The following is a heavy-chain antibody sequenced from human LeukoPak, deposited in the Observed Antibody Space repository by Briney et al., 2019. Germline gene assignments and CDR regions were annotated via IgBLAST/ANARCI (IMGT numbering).Heavy chain of an antibody. CDR2: ISAYNGNT. D-gene: IGHD5-12*01. Sequence: ASVKVSCKASGYTFTSYGISWVRQAPGQGLEWMGWISAYNGNTNYAQKLQGRVTMTTDTSTSTAYMELRSLRSDDTAVYYCARNLIVAGAFDVWAKGQWSPSLQ. CDR1: GYTFTSYG. V-gene: IGHV1-18*01. CDR3: ARNLIVAGAFDV. J-gene: IGHJ3*01.